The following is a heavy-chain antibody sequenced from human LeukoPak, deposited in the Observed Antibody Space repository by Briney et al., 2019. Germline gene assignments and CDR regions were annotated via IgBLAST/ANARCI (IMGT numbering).Heavy chain of an antibody. V-gene: IGHV3-7*04. CDR3: TRVGYIDEGIDY. Sequence: PGGSLRLSCAAFRFTFSNYAMTWVRQAPGKGLEWVANIKQDGSKKSYVDSVKGRFTISRDNAKNSLYLQMNSLRAEDTAIYYCTRVGYIDEGIDYWGQGTVVTVSS. CDR1: RFTFSNYA. D-gene: IGHD5-24*01. CDR2: IKQDGSKK. J-gene: IGHJ4*02.